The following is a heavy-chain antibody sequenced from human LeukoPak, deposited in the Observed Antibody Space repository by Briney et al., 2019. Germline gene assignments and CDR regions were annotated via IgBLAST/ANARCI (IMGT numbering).Heavy chain of an antibody. D-gene: IGHD2-2*02. CDR3: ASAEGVVPAAIGGDY. CDR2: ISAYNGNT. Sequence: ASVKVSCKASGYTFTSYGISWVRQAPGQGLEWMGWISAYNGNTNYAQKLQGRVTMTTDTSTSTAYMELRSLRSDDTAVYYCASAEGVVPAAIGGDYWGQGTLVTVSS. CDR1: GYTFTSYG. V-gene: IGHV1-18*01. J-gene: IGHJ4*02.